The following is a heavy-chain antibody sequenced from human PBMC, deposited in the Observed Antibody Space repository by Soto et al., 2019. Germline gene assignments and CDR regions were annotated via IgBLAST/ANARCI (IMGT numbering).Heavy chain of an antibody. CDR2: ISAYNGNT. CDR3: ARGPLWFGAFPSEY. D-gene: IGHD3-10*01. J-gene: IGHJ4*02. Sequence: ASVKVSCKASGYTFPSYGISWVRQAPGQGLEWMGWISAYNGNTNYAQKLQGRVTMTTDTSTSTAYMELRSLRSDDTAVYYCARGPLWFGAFPSEYWGQGTLVTVSS. CDR1: GYTFPSYG. V-gene: IGHV1-18*01.